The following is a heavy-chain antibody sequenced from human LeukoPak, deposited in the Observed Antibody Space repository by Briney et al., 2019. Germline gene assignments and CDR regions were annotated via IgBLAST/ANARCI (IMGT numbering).Heavy chain of an antibody. Sequence: GGSLRLSCAASGFTFSTYDMSWVRQAPGKGLESVSVISGNGGSTHYADSVKGRFTISRDNSKNTLYLQMNSLRAEDTAVYYCAKDGVMAGHYLDYWGQGTLVTVSS. CDR1: GFTFSTYD. V-gene: IGHV3-23*01. D-gene: IGHD5-24*01. CDR3: AKDGVMAGHYLDY. CDR2: ISGNGGST. J-gene: IGHJ4*02.